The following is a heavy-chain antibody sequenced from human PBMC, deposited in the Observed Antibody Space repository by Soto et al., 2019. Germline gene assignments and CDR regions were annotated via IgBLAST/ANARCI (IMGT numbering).Heavy chain of an antibody. J-gene: IGHJ5*02. CDR3: ATEWGSNSWFNDFGA. Sequence: QVQLVESGGGVVQPGRSLRLSCVASGFTLSNTGMHWVRQAPGKGLEWVAMIPYDGSGEYYADSVRGRFTISRDNYKNTLYLQLSSLRPEDKSVEYCATEWGSNSWFNDFGAWGQGTIVTVSS. V-gene: IGHV3-30*03. D-gene: IGHD6-13*01. CDR1: GFTLSNTG. CDR2: IPYDGSGE.